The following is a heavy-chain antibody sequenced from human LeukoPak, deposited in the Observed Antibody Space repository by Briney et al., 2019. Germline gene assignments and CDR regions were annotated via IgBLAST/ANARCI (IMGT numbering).Heavy chain of an antibody. D-gene: IGHD3-22*01. Sequence: SVKVSCKASGGTFSSYAISWVRQAPGQGLEWMGRIIPIFGIANYAQKFQGRVTITADKSTSTAYMELSSLRSEDTAVYYCARSTAIAMIVVDPWGQGTLVTVSS. CDR2: IIPIFGIA. CDR3: ARSTAIAMIVVDP. CDR1: GGTFSSYA. V-gene: IGHV1-69*04. J-gene: IGHJ5*02.